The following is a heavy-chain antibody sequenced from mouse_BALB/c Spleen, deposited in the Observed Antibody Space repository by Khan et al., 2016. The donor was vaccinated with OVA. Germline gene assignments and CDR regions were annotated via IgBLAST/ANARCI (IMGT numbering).Heavy chain of an antibody. CDR3: TRDRNYADWYFDV. V-gene: IGHV5-6-4*01. Sequence: EVELVESGGGLVRPGGSLTLSCAASGFSFTSYTMSWVSQPPEKRLEWVAIISSGSTYTYYPASVTGRFTIYRYNLKNTQYTQMSIVKSKDTAMYSDTRDRNYADWYFDVWGAGTTLTVSS. J-gene: IGHJ1*01. CDR1: GFSFTSYT. D-gene: IGHD2-1*01. CDR2: ISSGSTYT.